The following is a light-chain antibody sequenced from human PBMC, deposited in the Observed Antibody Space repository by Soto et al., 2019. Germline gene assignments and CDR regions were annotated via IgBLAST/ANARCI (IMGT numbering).Light chain of an antibody. CDR2: NVN. J-gene: IGLJ1*01. Sequence: QSALTQPASVSGSPGQSITISCTGTSSDVGGYNYVSWYQQHPGEVPKLIIFNVNNRPSGVSNRFSGSKSGNTASLTISGLQAEDEADYYCSSFTSSTTYVFGTGTKVTVL. V-gene: IGLV2-14*01. CDR1: SSDVGGYNY. CDR3: SSFTSSTTYV.